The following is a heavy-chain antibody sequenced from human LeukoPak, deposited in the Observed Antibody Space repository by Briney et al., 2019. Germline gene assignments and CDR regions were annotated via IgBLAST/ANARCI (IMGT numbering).Heavy chain of an antibody. D-gene: IGHD6-13*01. CDR1: GFTVSSNF. Sequence: GGSLRLSCAASGFTVSSNFISWVRQAPGKGLEWVSVIYSGGSTYYADSVKGRFTISRDNSKNTLYLQMNSLRVEDTAVYYCASPAQQWSWYYFDYWGQGTLVTVSS. CDR3: ASPAQQWSWYYFDY. J-gene: IGHJ4*02. V-gene: IGHV3-66*01. CDR2: IYSGGST.